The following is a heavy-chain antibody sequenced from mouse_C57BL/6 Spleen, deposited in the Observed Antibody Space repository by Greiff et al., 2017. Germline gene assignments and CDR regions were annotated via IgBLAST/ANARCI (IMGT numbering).Heavy chain of an antibody. J-gene: IGHJ3*01. CDR2: IYPGDGDT. CDR3: ARDSSGYGGFAY. Sequence: QVQLKQSGPELVKPGASVKISCKASGYAFSSSWMNWVKQRPGTGLEWIGRIYPGDGDTNYNGKFKGKATLTADKSSSTAYMQLSSLTSEDSAVYFCARDSSGYGGFAYWGQGTLVTVSA. D-gene: IGHD3-2*02. V-gene: IGHV1-82*01. CDR1: GYAFSSSW.